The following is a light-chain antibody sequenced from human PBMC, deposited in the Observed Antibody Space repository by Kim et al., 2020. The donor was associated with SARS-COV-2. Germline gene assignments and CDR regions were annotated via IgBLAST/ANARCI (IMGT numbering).Light chain of an antibody. CDR1: SLRSYY. CDR2: GKN. CDR3: NSRDSSGNHLV. V-gene: IGLV3-19*01. Sequence: SSELTQDPAVSMALGQTVRITCQGDSLRSYYASWYQQKPGQAPVLVIYGKNNRPSGIPDRFSGSSSGNTASLTTTGAQAEDEADYYCNSRDSSGNHLVFG. J-gene: IGLJ2*01.